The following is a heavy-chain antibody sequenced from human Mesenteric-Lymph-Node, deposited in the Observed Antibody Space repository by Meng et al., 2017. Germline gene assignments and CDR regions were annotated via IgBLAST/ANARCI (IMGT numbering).Heavy chain of an antibody. J-gene: IGHJ4*02. CDR3: ARTFYYDGIGFYYDF. D-gene: IGHD3-22*01. CDR1: GYTFTGYY. V-gene: IGHV1-2*02. CDR2: INPNSGDT. Sequence: ASVKVSCKASGYTFTGYYMHWVRQAPGQGLEWMGWINPNSGDTNSAQKFQGRVTMTRDTSLTAVYMELSRLRSDDTAVYYCARTFYYDGIGFYYDFWGQGTLVTVSS.